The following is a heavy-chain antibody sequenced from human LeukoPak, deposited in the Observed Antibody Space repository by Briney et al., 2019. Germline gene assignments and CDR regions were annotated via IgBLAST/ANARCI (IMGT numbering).Heavy chain of an antibody. V-gene: IGHV4-59*12. CDR2: IHYSGST. CDR3: AGDLAAASDY. CDR1: GDSISTYY. J-gene: IGHJ4*02. D-gene: IGHD6-13*01. Sequence: PSETLSLTCTVSGDSISTYYWSWIRQPPGKGLEWIGYIHYSGSTNYNPSLRSRVTISVDKSKNQFSLKLSSVTAADTAVYYCAGDLAAASDYWGQGTLVTVSS.